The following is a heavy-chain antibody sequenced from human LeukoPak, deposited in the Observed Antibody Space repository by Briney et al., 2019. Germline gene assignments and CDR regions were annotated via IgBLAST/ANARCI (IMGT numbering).Heavy chain of an antibody. Sequence: ASVKVSCKASGYTFTSYDINWVRQATGQGLEWMGWMNPNSGNTGCAQKFQGRVTITRNTSISTAYMELSSLRSDDTAVYYCARGMGPDCGGDCRYFDYWGQGTLVTVSS. D-gene: IGHD2-21*02. CDR3: ARGMGPDCGGDCRYFDY. CDR2: MNPNSGNT. CDR1: GYTFTSYD. J-gene: IGHJ4*02. V-gene: IGHV1-8*03.